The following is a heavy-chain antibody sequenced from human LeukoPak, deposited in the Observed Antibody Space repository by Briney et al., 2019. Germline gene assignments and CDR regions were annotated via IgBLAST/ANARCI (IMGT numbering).Heavy chain of an antibody. Sequence: ASVKVSCKASGYTFSTYDINWVRQAAGQGLEWMGWVNPNSGNTGYAQKFQGRVTITRNTSISTAYMELSSLRAEDTAVYYCAKKGYAGSGTYSYYFDYWGQGTLVTVSS. CDR2: VNPNSGNT. J-gene: IGHJ4*02. D-gene: IGHD3-10*01. CDR1: GYTFSTYD. V-gene: IGHV1-8*03. CDR3: AKKGYAGSGTYSYYFDY.